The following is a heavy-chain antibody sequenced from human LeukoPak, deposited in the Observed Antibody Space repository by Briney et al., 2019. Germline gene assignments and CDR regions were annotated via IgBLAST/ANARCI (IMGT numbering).Heavy chain of an antibody. CDR1: GGSISSSSYY. CDR3: AREESGYSPFDI. D-gene: IGHD5-18*01. Sequence: PSETLSLTCTVSGGSISSSSYYWGWIRQPPGKGLEWIGSIYYSGSTYYNPSLKSRVTISVDTSKNQFSLKLSSVTAADTAVYYCAREESGYSPFDIWGQGTMVTVSS. CDR2: IYYSGST. J-gene: IGHJ3*02. V-gene: IGHV4-39*07.